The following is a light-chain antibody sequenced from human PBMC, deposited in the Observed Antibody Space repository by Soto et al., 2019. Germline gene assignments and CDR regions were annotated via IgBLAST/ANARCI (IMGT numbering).Light chain of an antibody. CDR1: MRDIGAYTL. CDR3: SSFTYRSSLI. CDR2: EVR. Sequence: QSVLTQPASVSGSPGQSITIFCAGTMRDIGAYTLVSWDQQHPGRAPQLIIYEVRNRPSGSSFRFSGSKSGNTASLTISGLQAEDEADYYCSSFTYRSSLIFGGGTKVTVI. V-gene: IGLV2-14*01. J-gene: IGLJ2*01.